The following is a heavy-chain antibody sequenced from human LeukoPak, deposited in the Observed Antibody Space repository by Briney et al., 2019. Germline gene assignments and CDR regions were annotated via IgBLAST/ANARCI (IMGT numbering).Heavy chain of an antibody. Sequence: ASVKVSCKASGYTFTSYCMHWVRQAPGQGLEWMGIINPSGGSTSYAQKFQGRVTMTRDTSTSTVYMELSSLRSEDTAVYYCWSLVPAATDHYYYGMDVWGQGTTVTVSS. J-gene: IGHJ6*02. V-gene: IGHV1-46*01. CDR2: INPSGGST. CDR1: GYTFTSYC. D-gene: IGHD2-2*01. CDR3: WSLVPAATDHYYYGMDV.